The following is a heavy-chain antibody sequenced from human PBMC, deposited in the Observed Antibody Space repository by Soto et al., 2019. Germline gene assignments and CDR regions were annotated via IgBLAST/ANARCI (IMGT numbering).Heavy chain of an antibody. CDR2: ISSSGSSI. CDR1: GFTFSRYS. Sequence: EVQLVESGGTLVQPGGSLRLSCAASGFTFSRYSMNWVRQAPGKGLEWVSYISSSGSSIYYADSVKGRFTISRDDAKSSLDLHMNSLRDEDTAMYYCAGDHLSWGYPITWGQGTLVTVSS. CDR3: AGDHLSWGYPIT. D-gene: IGHD3-16*02. V-gene: IGHV3-48*02. J-gene: IGHJ5*02.